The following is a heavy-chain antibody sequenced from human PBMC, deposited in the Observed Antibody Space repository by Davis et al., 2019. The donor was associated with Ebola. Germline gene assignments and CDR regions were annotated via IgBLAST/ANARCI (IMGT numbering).Heavy chain of an antibody. Sequence: PSETLSLTCTVSGGSISSSSYYWGWIRQPPGKGLEWIGSIYYSGSTYYNPSLKSRVTISVDTSKNQFSLKLSSVTAADTAVYYCARANYDFWSGYYGSGYYYYMDVWGKGTTVTVSS. J-gene: IGHJ6*03. CDR2: IYYSGST. CDR1: GGSISSSSYY. V-gene: IGHV4-39*07. CDR3: ARANYDFWSGYYGSGYYYYMDV. D-gene: IGHD3-3*01.